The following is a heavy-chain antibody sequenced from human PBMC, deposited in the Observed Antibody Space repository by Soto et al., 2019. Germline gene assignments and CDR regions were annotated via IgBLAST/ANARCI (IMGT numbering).Heavy chain of an antibody. CDR2: IYYSGST. V-gene: IGHV4-61*01. CDR1: GGSVSSGSYY. J-gene: IGHJ5*02. CDR3: ARSRRGYSGYENWFDP. D-gene: IGHD5-12*01. Sequence: PSETLSLTCTVSGGSVSSGSYYWSWIRQPPGKGLEWIGYIYYSGSTNYNPSLKSRVTISVDTSKNQFSLKLSSVTAADTAVYYCARSRRGYSGYENWFDPWGQGTLVTVSS.